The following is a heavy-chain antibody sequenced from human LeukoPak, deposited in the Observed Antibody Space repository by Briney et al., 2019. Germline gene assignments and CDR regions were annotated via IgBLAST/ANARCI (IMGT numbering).Heavy chain of an antibody. CDR2: ISSSGSTI. J-gene: IGHJ6*03. D-gene: IGHD5/OR15-5a*01. CDR3: ARDSVVSSYYYYYYMDV. V-gene: IGHV3-11*01. Sequence: GGSLRLSCAASGFTFSDYYMSWIRQAPGKGLEWVSYISSSGSTIYYADSVKGRFTISRDNAKNSLYLQMNSLRAEDTAVYYCARDSVVSSYYYYYYMDVWGKGTTVTVSS. CDR1: GFTFSDYY.